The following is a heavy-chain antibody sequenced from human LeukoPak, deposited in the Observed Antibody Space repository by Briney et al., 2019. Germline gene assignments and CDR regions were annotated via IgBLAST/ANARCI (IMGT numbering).Heavy chain of an antibody. CDR2: IYYSGST. Sequence: SETLSLTCTVSGGSVSSGGYYWSWIRQHPGKGLEWTGYIYYSGSTYYNPSLKSRVTISVDTSKNQFSLKLSSVTAADAAVYYCARIVVVAATPPYSYGMDVWGQGTTVTVSS. D-gene: IGHD2-15*01. V-gene: IGHV4-31*03. CDR3: ARIVVVAATPPYSYGMDV. CDR1: GGSVSSGGYY. J-gene: IGHJ6*02.